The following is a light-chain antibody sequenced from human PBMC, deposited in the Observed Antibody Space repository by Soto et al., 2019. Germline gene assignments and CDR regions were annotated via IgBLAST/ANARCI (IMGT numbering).Light chain of an antibody. Sequence: ITQSPSTLSASVGDRVTITCRASQSISIYLAWYQQKPGQAPRLLIYGASSRATGIPDRFSGSGSGTDFTLTISSLQSEDFAVYYCQQYNNWPRTFGQGTKVDIK. J-gene: IGKJ1*01. CDR3: QQYNNWPRT. CDR1: QSISIY. V-gene: IGKV3D-15*01. CDR2: GAS.